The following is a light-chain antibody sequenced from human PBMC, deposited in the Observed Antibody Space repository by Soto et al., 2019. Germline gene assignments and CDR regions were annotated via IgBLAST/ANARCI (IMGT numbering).Light chain of an antibody. CDR1: LSLPSRS. CDR3: HQYDYPPRT. J-gene: IGKJ1*01. CDR2: AAS. V-gene: IGKV3-20*01. Sequence: ELVLTQSPGTLSLSPGDRATLSCRASLSLPSRSLAWYQQRPGQAPRVLISAASTRAADIPDRFSGSGSGTDFTLTINRLEPEDFAVYYCHQYDYPPRTLGQGTKVDIK.